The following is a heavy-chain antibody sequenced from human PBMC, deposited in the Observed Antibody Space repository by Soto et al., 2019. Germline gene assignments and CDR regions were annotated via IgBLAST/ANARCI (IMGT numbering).Heavy chain of an antibody. CDR2: IYQNGDT. Sequence: SETLSLTCTVSGGPFSSGGYYWSWIRQEPGKGLEWIGYIYQNGDTSYNPSLKSRVTISADPSKTQFSLKLSSLTAADTAVYYCAHFSDLEWFDPWGQGTLVTVSS. CDR1: GGPFSSGGYY. D-gene: IGHD2-21*01. J-gene: IGHJ5*02. V-gene: IGHV4-31*03. CDR3: AHFSDLEWFDP.